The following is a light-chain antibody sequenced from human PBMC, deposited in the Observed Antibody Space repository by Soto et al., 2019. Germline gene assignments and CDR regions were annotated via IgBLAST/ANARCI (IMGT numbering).Light chain of an antibody. Sequence: QSALTQPPSASGSPGQSVTISCTGTISDIGTYYYVSWYQQHPGKAPKLIIYEVSERPSGVPDRFSGSKSGNTASLTVSGLQAEDEAHYYCSSYAGIKTLVFGAGTKLTVL. CDR2: EVS. J-gene: IGLJ2*01. CDR3: SSYAGIKTLV. CDR1: ISDIGTYYY. V-gene: IGLV2-8*01.